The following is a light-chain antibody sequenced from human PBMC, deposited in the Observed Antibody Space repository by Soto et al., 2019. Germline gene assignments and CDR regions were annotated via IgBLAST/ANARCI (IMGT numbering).Light chain of an antibody. Sequence: DIQMTQSPSSLSASLGDRVTITCRASQGISNYLAWYQQKPGKVPKLLIYAASTLQSGVPSRFSGSGSGTDFTLTISSMQPEDVATYYCQKYNSAPTWTFGQGTKVDI. CDR1: QGISNY. CDR3: QKYNSAPTWT. J-gene: IGKJ1*01. CDR2: AAS. V-gene: IGKV1-27*01.